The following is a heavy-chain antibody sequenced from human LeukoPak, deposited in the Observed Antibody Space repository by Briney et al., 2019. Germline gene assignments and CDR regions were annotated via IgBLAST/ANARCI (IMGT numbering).Heavy chain of an antibody. CDR2: ISSSGSTI. Sequence: GGSLRLSCAASGFTFSDYYMSWIRQAPGKGLEWVSYISSSGSTIYYADSVKGRFTISRDNAKSSLYLQMNSLRAEDTAVYYCARDPEPYYYDSSGYPDYWGQGTLVTVSS. CDR3: ARDPEPYYYDSSGYPDY. D-gene: IGHD3-22*01. J-gene: IGHJ4*02. CDR1: GFTFSDYY. V-gene: IGHV3-11*01.